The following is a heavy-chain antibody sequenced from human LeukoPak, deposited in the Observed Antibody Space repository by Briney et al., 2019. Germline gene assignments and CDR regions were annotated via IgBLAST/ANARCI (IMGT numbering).Heavy chain of an antibody. D-gene: IGHD1-26*01. CDR3: ARKGLGWELPGAFDI. J-gene: IGHJ3*02. V-gene: IGHV4-59*04. Sequence: PSETLSLTCTVSGGSISSYYWSWIRQPPGKGLEWIGYIYYSGSTYYNPSLKSRVTMSVDTSKNQFSLKLSSVTAVDTAVYYCARKGLGWELPGAFDIWGQGTMVTVSS. CDR1: GGSISSYY. CDR2: IYYSGST.